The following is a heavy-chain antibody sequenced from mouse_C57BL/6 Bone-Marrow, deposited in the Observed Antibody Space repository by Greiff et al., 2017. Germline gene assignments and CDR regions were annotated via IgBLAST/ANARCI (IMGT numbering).Heavy chain of an antibody. CDR1: GYTFTSYW. CDR2: IHPNSGST. Sequence: QVQLKQPGAELVKPGASVKLSCKASGYTFTSYWMHWVKQRPGQGLEWIGMIHPNSGSTNYNEKFKSKATLTVDKSSSTAYMQLSSLTSEDSAVYYCAFLGPTWFAYWGQGTLVTVSA. CDR3: AFLGPTWFAY. V-gene: IGHV1-64*01. D-gene: IGHD3-1*01. J-gene: IGHJ3*01.